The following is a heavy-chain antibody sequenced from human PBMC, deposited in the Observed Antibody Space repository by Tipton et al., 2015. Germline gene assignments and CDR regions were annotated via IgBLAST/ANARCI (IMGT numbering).Heavy chain of an antibody. CDR2: IYYFGTT. V-gene: IGHV4-31*11. J-gene: IGHJ4*02. CDR1: GGSIDSDNHY. Sequence: TLSLTCAVSGGSIDSDNHYWSWIRQYPGKGLEWIGYIYYFGTTYYNPSLKSRITTSVDTSKNQFSLRLSSVTAADTAVYYCARGSFTRSTSALFDYWGQGTLVTVSS. CDR3: ARGSFTRSTSALFDY. D-gene: IGHD6-6*01.